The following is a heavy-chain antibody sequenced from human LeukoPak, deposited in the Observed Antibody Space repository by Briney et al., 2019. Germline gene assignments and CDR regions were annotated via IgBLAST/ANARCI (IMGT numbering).Heavy chain of an antibody. CDR2: ISASGGST. Sequence: GGSLRLSCAASGFTFSSYAMTWVRQAPGKGLEWVSVISASGGSTYYRDSVKGRFTISRDNSKNTLNLQMNSLRAEDTAVYFCARRMNGTWYYFDYWGQGTLVTVSS. J-gene: IGHJ4*02. CDR1: GFTFSSYA. D-gene: IGHD1-1*01. V-gene: IGHV3-23*02. CDR3: ARRMNGTWYYFDY.